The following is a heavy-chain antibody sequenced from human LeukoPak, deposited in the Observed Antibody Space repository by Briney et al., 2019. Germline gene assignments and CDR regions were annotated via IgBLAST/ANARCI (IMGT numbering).Heavy chain of an antibody. D-gene: IGHD3-3*01. CDR3: ARDDLYDFWSGYLLDY. CDR2: INPSGGST. CDR1: GYTFTSYY. Sequence: GASVKVSCKASGYTFTSYYMHWVRQAPGQGLAWMGIINPSGGSTSYAQKLQGRVTMTRDMSTSTVYMELSSLRSEDTAVYYCARDDLYDFWSGYLLDYWGQGTLVTVSS. J-gene: IGHJ4*02. V-gene: IGHV1-46*01.